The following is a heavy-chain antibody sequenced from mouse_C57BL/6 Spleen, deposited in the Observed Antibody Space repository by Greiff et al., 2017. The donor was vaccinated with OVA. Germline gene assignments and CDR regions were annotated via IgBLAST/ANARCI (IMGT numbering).Heavy chain of an antibody. CDR2: IYPGDGDT. V-gene: IGHV1-82*01. J-gene: IGHJ1*03. D-gene: IGHD1-1*01. CDR1: GYAFSSSW. CDR3: ARVDGSSYWYFDV. Sequence: VQLQQSGPELVKPGASVKISCKASGYAFSSSWMNWVKQRPGKGLEWIGRIYPGDGDTNYNGKFKGKATLTADKSSSTAYMQLSSLTSEDSAVYFCARVDGSSYWYFDVWGTGTTVTVSS.